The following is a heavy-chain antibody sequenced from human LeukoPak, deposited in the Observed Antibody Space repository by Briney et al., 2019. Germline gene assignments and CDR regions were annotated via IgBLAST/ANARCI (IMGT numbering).Heavy chain of an antibody. CDR3: AREWFGGYFDY. CDR2: IYYSGST. D-gene: IGHD3-10*01. J-gene: IGHJ4*02. CDR1: GGSISSGDYY. Sequence: SETLSLTCTVSGGSISSGDYYWSWIRQPPGKGLEWIGYIYYSGSTYYNPSLKSRVTISVDTSKNQFSRKLSSVTAADTAVYYCAREWFGGYFDYWGQGTLVTVSS. V-gene: IGHV4-30-4*01.